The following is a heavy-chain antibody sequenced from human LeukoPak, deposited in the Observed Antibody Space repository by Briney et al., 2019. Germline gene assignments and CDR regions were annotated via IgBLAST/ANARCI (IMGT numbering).Heavy chain of an antibody. J-gene: IGHJ4*02. CDR2: IYSGGST. Sequence: QPGGSLRLSCAASGFTVSSNYMSWVRQAPGKGLEWVSVIYSGGSTYYADSVKGRFTISRDNSKNTLYLQMNSLRAEDTAVYCCAKGRGSTYYSSSVYWGQGTLVTVSS. V-gene: IGHV3-53*01. CDR3: AKGRGSTYYSSSVY. D-gene: IGHD2-2*01. CDR1: GFTVSSNY.